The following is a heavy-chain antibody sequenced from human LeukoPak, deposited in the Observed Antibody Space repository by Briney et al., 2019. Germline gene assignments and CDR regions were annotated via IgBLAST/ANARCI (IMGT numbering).Heavy chain of an antibody. Sequence: SETLSLTCTVSGGSISSYSWSWIRQPPGKGLEWIGSIYYSGSTNYNPSLKSRVTMSVDTSKNQFSLKLSSVTAADTAVYYCARRPRGNWFDPWGQGTLVTVSS. V-gene: IGHV4-59*08. CDR3: ARRPRGNWFDP. J-gene: IGHJ5*02. CDR1: GGSISSYS. CDR2: IYYSGST.